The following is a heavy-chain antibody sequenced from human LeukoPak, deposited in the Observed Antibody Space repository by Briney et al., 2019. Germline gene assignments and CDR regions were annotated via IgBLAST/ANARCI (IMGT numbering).Heavy chain of an antibody. J-gene: IGHJ3*02. CDR2: IIPADGTP. CDR3: VRERERGMIRFVTAWVAAFDI. V-gene: IGHV1-69*05. CDR1: GGSFSRYS. Sequence: ASVKVSCKASGGSFSRYSINWVRQAPGPGLEWMGRIIPADGTPHYAQTLQGRISITTDESTNTAYMELSSLRSDDTAVYFCVRERERGMIRFVTAWVAAFDIWGQGTTVIVSS. D-gene: IGHD3-16*01.